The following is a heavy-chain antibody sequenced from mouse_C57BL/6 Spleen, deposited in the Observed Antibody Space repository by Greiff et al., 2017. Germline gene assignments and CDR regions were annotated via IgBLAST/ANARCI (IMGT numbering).Heavy chain of an antibody. CDR3: ARLGGYDEDY. CDR1: GYSITSGYY. CDR2: ISYDGSN. D-gene: IGHD2-2*01. V-gene: IGHV3-6*01. J-gene: IGHJ2*01. Sequence: EVKLQESGPGLVKPSQSLSLTCSVTGYSITSGYYWNWIRQFPGNKLEWMGYISYDGSNNYNPSLKNRISITRDTSKNQFFLKLNSVTTEDTATYYCARLGGYDEDYWGQGTTLTVSS.